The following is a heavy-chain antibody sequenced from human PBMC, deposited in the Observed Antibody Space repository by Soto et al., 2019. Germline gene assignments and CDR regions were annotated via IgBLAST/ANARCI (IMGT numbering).Heavy chain of an antibody. CDR2: ITSSGSSI. D-gene: IGHD6-6*01. Sequence: PGGSLRLSCAASGFTFSYYYMSWIRQAPGKGLEWVSYITSSGSSIYYADSVKGRFTISRDNAKNSLYLQMNSLRAEDTAVCYCARDKGQLVPADGYWGQGTLVTVSS. CDR1: GFTFSYYY. V-gene: IGHV3-11*01. CDR3: ARDKGQLVPADGY. J-gene: IGHJ4*02.